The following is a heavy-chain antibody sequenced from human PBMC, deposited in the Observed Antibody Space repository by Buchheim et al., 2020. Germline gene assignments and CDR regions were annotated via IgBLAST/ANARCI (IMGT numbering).Heavy chain of an antibody. CDR1: GFTFSSYA. D-gene: IGHD1-1*01. Sequence: QVQLVESGGGVVQPGRSLRLSCAASGFTFSSYAMHWVRQAPGKGLEWVAVISYDGSNKYYADSVKGRFTISRDNSKNTLYLQMNSLRAEDTAVYYCAREQLESYDDAGFDYWGQGTL. V-gene: IGHV3-30-3*01. CDR3: AREQLESYDDAGFDY. J-gene: IGHJ4*02. CDR2: ISYDGSNK.